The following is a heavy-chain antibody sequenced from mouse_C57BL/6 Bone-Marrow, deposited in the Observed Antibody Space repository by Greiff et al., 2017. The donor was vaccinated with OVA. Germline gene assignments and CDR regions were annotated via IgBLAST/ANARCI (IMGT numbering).Heavy chain of an antibody. Sequence: VHVKQSGAELVRPGASVKLSCTASGFNIKDDYMHWVKQRPEQGLEWIGWIDPENGDTEYASKFQGKATITADTSSNTAYLQLSSLTSEDTAVYYCTTEGYSKAAYWGQGTLVTVSA. V-gene: IGHV14-4*01. D-gene: IGHD2-5*01. CDR2: IDPENGDT. J-gene: IGHJ3*01. CDR3: TTEGYSKAAY. CDR1: GFNIKDDY.